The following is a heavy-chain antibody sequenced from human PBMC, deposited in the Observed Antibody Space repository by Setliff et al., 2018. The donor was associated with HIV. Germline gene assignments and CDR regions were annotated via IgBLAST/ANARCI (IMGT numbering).Heavy chain of an antibody. D-gene: IGHD2-21*01. V-gene: IGHV5-51*01. CDR2: VNPGDSST. J-gene: IGHJ4*02. CDR1: GYSFATYH. CDR3: TRHHPYWGYDY. Sequence: GESLKISCRASGYSFATYHINWVRLLPGKGLEWMGTVNPGDSSTRYNPSLQGQVIISADTSVRTTYLQMSSLKTEDTAVYYCTRHHPYWGYDYWGQGTLVTVSS.